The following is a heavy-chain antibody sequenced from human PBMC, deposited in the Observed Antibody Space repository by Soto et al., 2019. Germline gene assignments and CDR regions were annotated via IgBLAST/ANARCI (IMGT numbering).Heavy chain of an antibody. V-gene: IGHV2-5*02. D-gene: IGHD3-22*01. J-gene: IGHJ1*01. CDR3: AHRTYYYESSGYYSREECFQH. CDR2: IYWDDDK. CDR1: GFSLSTSGVG. Sequence: QITLKESGPTLVKPTQTLTLTCTFSGFSLSTSGVGVGWIRQPPGKALEWLALIYWDDDKRYSPSLKSRLTITKDTSKNQMVLTTTSMDPVDTSTYYCAHRTYYYESSGYYSREECFQHGAQGTLVTVSS.